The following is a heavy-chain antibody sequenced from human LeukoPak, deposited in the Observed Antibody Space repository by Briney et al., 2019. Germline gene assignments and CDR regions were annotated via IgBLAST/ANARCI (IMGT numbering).Heavy chain of an antibody. J-gene: IGHJ4*02. CDR1: GFTFSSYG. CDR3: ARAHNKYYYDSSGYYDY. CDR2: ISSSGSTI. V-gene: IGHV3-48*04. Sequence: GGSLRLSYAASGFTFSSYGMHWVRQAPGKGLEWVSYISSSGSTIYYADSVKGRFTISRDNAKNSLYLQMNSLRAEDTAVYYCARAHNKYYYDSSGYYDYWGQGTLVTVSS. D-gene: IGHD3-22*01.